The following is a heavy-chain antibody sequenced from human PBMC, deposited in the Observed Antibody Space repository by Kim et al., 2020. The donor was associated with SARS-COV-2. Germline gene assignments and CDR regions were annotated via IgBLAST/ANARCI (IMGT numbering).Heavy chain of an antibody. CDR2: INHSGST. D-gene: IGHD6-13*01. Sequence: SETLSLTCAVYGGSFSGYYWSWIRQPPGKGLEWIGEINHSGSTNYNPSLKSRVTISVDTSKNQFSLKLSSVTAADKAVYYCARGPGYSSSWYGVRNWFVP. J-gene: IGHJ5*02. V-gene: IGHV4-34*01. CDR3: ARGPGYSSSWYGVRNWFVP. CDR1: GGSFSGYY.